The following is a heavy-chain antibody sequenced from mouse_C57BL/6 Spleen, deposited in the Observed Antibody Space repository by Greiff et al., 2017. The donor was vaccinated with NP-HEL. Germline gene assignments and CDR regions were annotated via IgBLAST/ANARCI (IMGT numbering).Heavy chain of an antibody. J-gene: IGHJ2*01. CDR3: ASNYYGSSWVYFDY. Sequence: EVKLMESGGGLVKPGGSLKLSCAASGFTFSSYAMSWVRQTPEKRLEWVATISDGGSYTYYPDTVKGRFPISRDNAKNNLYLQMSQLKAEDTAMYYCASNYYGSSWVYFDYWGQGTTLTVSS. CDR2: ISDGGSYT. CDR1: GFTFSSYA. V-gene: IGHV5-4*03. D-gene: IGHD1-1*01.